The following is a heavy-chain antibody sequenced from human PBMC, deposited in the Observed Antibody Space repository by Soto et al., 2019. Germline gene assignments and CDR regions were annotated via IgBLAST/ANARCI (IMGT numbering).Heavy chain of an antibody. CDR1: GGTFSSYA. CDR3: ANGYGGNQNWYFDL. V-gene: IGHV1-69*01. CDR2: IIPIFGTA. D-gene: IGHD2-15*01. J-gene: IGHJ2*01. Sequence: QVQLVQSGAEVKKPGSSVKVSCKASGGTFSSYAISWVRQAPGQGLEWMGGIIPIFGTANYAQKFQGRVTITADQSTSPAHMELSSLRSEDTAVYYCANGYGGNQNWYFDLWGRGTLVTVSS.